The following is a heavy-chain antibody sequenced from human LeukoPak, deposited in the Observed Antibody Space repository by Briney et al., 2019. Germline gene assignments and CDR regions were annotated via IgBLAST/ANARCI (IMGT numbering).Heavy chain of an antibody. CDR1: GGSISSYY. CDR2: IYYSGST. Sequence: SETLSLTCTVSGGSISSYYWSWIRQPPGKGLEWIGYIYYSGSTNYNPSLKSRATISVDTSKNQFSLKLSSVTAADTAVYYCARGRTKARNYGDSLIIDYWGQGTLVTVSS. D-gene: IGHD4-17*01. CDR3: ARGRTKARNYGDSLIIDY. V-gene: IGHV4-59*01. J-gene: IGHJ4*02.